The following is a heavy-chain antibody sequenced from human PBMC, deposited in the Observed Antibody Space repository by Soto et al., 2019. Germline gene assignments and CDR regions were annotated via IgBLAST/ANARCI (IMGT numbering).Heavy chain of an antibody. D-gene: IGHD1-7*01. V-gene: IGHV3-23*01. Sequence: PGGSLRLSCAASGFTFSSYGMYWVRQAPGKGLEWISAIGGSGYSTYYVDSVKGRFTISRDNFKSTLYLQMNSLSAEDTAVYFCARKGPGITGSTSPLDYWGQGTLVTVSS. CDR3: ARKGPGITGSTSPLDY. CDR1: GFTFSSYG. J-gene: IGHJ4*02. CDR2: IGGSGYST.